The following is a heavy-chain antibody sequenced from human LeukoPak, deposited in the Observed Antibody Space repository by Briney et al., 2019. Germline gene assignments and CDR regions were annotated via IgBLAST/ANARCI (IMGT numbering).Heavy chain of an antibody. V-gene: IGHV3-30*02. D-gene: IGHD3-10*01. CDR3: ARDRGSGSYVHY. J-gene: IGHJ4*02. Sequence: GGSLRLSCAASGFTFSSYGMHWVRQAPGKGLEWVAFIRYDGSNKYYADSVKGRFTISRDNAKNSLYLQMNSLRAEDTAVYYCARDRGSGSYVHYWGQGTLVTVSS. CDR2: IRYDGSNK. CDR1: GFTFSSYG.